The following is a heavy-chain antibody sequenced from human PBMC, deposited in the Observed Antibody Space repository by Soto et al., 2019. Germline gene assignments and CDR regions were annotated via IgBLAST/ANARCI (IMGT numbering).Heavy chain of an antibody. CDR3: ARDPTYYYDSSGYGGDY. J-gene: IGHJ4*02. D-gene: IGHD3-22*01. Sequence: PGGSLRLSCAASGLTFSSYGMHWVRQAPGKGLEWVAVIWYDGSNKYYADSVKGRFTISRDNSKNTLYLQMNSLRVEDTAVYYCARDPTYYYDSSGYGGDYWGQGTLVTVSS. V-gene: IGHV3-33*01. CDR1: GLTFSSYG. CDR2: IWYDGSNK.